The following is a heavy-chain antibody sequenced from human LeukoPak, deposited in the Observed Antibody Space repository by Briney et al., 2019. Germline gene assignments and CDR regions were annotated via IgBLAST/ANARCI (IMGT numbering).Heavy chain of an antibody. V-gene: IGHV5-51*01. CDR1: GYSFTSYW. CDR3: ARGWFSGDSSFDY. Sequence: GESLKISCKGSGYSFTSYWIGWVRQMPGKGLEWMGIIYPGDSDTRYSPSFQGQVTISVDKSINTAYLQWSSLKASDTALYYCARGWFSGDSSFDYWGQGTLVTVSS. D-gene: IGHD2-15*01. J-gene: IGHJ4*02. CDR2: IYPGDSDT.